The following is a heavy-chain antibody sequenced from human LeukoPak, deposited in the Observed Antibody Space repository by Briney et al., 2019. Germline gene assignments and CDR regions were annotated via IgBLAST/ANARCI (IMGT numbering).Heavy chain of an antibody. J-gene: IGHJ4*02. Sequence: SGGSLRLSCAASGFTFSSYAMHWVRQAPGKGLEWVAVISYDGSNKYYADSVKGRFTISRDNSKNTLYLQMNSLRAEDTAVYYCARALYQPLRRYFDYWGQGTLVTVSS. D-gene: IGHD2-2*01. V-gene: IGHV3-30-3*01. CDR1: GFTFSSYA. CDR3: ARALYQPLRRYFDY. CDR2: ISYDGSNK.